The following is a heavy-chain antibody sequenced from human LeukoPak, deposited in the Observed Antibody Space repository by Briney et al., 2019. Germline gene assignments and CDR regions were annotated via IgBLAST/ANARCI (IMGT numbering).Heavy chain of an antibody. CDR3: AKGAVVIKFLFDS. D-gene: IGHD4-23*01. V-gene: IGHV3-23*01. J-gene: IGHJ4*02. CDR1: GFNYGSYV. Sequence: GGPLRLPCAASGFNYGSYVMSWVRQAPGKGLEWVSSMTGSGMSTYYADSVKGRFTISRDNSKNMLYLQMNSLRAEDTAVYYCAKGAVVIKFLFDSWGQGTLVTVSS. CDR2: MTGSGMST.